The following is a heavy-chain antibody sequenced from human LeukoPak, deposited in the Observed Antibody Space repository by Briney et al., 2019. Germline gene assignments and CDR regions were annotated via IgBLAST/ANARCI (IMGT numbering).Heavy chain of an antibody. Sequence: PSQTLSLTCTVSGGSISSGDYYWSWIRQPPGKGLEWIGYIYYSGSTYYNPSLKSRVTISVDTSKNHFSLKLRSVTAADTAVYYCARGTPLGWFDPWGRGTLVTVSS. J-gene: IGHJ5*02. CDR3: ARGTPLGWFDP. CDR2: IYYSGST. D-gene: IGHD7-27*01. CDR1: GGSISSGDYY. V-gene: IGHV4-30-4*08.